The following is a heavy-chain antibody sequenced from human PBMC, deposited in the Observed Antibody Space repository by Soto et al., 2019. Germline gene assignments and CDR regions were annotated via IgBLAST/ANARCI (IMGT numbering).Heavy chain of an antibody. V-gene: IGHV4-30-2*01. Sequence: PSETLSLTCAVSGGSISSGGYSWSWIRQPPGKGLEWIGYIYHSGSTYYNPSLKSRVTISVDRSKNQFSLKLSSVTAADTAVYYCARGGTVAGPYYYYGMDVWGQGTTVTVSS. J-gene: IGHJ6*02. D-gene: IGHD6-19*01. CDR1: GGSISSGGYS. CDR3: ARGGTVAGPYYYYGMDV. CDR2: IYHSGST.